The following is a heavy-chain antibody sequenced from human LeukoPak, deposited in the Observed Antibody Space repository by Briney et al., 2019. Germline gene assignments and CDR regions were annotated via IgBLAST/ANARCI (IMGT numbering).Heavy chain of an antibody. CDR3: TTYGSGRKFDY. D-gene: IGHD3-10*01. CDR1: GFSFSDAW. CDR2: IESKTDGGTT. J-gene: IGHJ4*02. V-gene: IGHV3-15*04. Sequence: GGSHRLSCAASGFSFSDAWMSWVRQIPGKGLEWVGRIESKTDGGTTDYAPPVKGRFHISRDDSTNPLYLQMNSLKSEDPAVYYCTTYGSGRKFDYWGQGILVTVSS.